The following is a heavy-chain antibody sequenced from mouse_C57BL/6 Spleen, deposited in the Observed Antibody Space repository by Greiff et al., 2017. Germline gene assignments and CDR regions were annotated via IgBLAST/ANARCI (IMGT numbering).Heavy chain of an antibody. J-gene: IGHJ4*01. CDR2: ISSGGDYI. D-gene: IGHD2-1*01. V-gene: IGHV5-9-1*02. CDR3: TRNYNYAMDY. Sequence: EVQVVESGAGLVKPGGSLKLSCAASGFTFSSYAMSWVRQTPETRLEWVAYISSGGDYIYYADTVKGRFTISRDNARNTLYLQMSSLKSEDTAMYYCTRNYNYAMDYWGQGTSVTVSS. CDR1: GFTFSSYA.